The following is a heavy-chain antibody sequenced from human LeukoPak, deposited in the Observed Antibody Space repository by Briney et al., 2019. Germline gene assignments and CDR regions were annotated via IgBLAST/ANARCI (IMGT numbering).Heavy chain of an antibody. J-gene: IGHJ3*02. CDR2: IYYSGST. CDR3: AREGGREWLHERDQMNAFDI. CDR1: GDSISSYY. Sequence: SETLSLTCTVSGDSISSYYWSWIRQPPGKGLEWIGYIYYSGSTSYNPSLNPSLKSRITMSVDTSKNQFSLKLSSVTAADTAVYYCAREGGREWLHERDQMNAFDIWGQGTMVTVSS. V-gene: IGHV4-59*01. D-gene: IGHD5-12*01.